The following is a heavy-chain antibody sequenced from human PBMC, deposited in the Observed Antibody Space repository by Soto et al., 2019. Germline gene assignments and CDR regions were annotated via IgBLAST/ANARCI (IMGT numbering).Heavy chain of an antibody. CDR1: GGSISSSSYY. CDR2: IYYSGST. J-gene: IGHJ4*02. D-gene: IGHD3-22*01. CDR3: AGPFYYDCSGYTF. Sequence: PSETLSLTCTVSGGSISSSSYYWGWIRQPPGKGLEWIGSIYYSGSTYYNPSLKSRVTISVDTSNNQFSLKLRTVTAADTAVYYWAGPFYYDCSGYTFWGQGTLVTVSS. V-gene: IGHV4-39*01.